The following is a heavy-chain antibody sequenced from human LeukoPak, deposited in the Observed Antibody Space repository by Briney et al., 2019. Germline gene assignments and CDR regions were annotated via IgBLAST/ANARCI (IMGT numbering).Heavy chain of an antibody. CDR3: ARQSGSSTWSSDY. Sequence: SETLSLTCTVSSGSISTSNYYWSWIRQPAGKGLEWIGRIYTSGSTNYNPSLKSRVTISVDTPKNQFSLNLSSVTAADTAVYYCARQSGSSTWSSDYWGQGTLVTVSS. CDR1: SGSISTSNYY. CDR2: IYTSGST. V-gene: IGHV4-61*02. J-gene: IGHJ4*02. D-gene: IGHD6-13*01.